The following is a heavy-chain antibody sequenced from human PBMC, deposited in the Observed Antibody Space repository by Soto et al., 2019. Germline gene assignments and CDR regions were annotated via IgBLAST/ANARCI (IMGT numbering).Heavy chain of an antibody. V-gene: IGHV3-72*01. Sequence: PGGSLRLSCAASGFTFSDHYMDWVRQAPGEGLERVGRIRNKVNSYTTEYAASVKGRFTISRDDSEKSLFLQLNRLNNDDTAIYYCSRATGSTWCNHASDIWGQGTMVTV. CDR1: GFTFSDHY. D-gene: IGHD6-13*01. CDR2: IRNKVNSYTT. J-gene: IGHJ3*02. CDR3: SRATGSTWCNHASDI.